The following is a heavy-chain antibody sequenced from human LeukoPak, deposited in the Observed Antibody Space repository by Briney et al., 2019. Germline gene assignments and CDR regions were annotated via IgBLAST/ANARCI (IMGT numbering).Heavy chain of an antibody. CDR3: TTDLYSGSHPPI. D-gene: IGHD1-26*01. CDR1: GFTFSNAW. V-gene: IGHV3-15*01. CDR2: IKSKTDGGTT. J-gene: IGHJ3*02. Sequence: GGSLRLSCAASGFTFSNAWMSWVRQAPGKGLEWVGRIKSKTDGGTTDYAAPVKGRFTISRDDSKNTLYLQMNSLKTEDTAVYYCTTDLYSGSHPPIWGQGTMVTVSS.